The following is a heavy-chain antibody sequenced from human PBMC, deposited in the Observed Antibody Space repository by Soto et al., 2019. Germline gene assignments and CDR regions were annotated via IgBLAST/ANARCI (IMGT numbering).Heavy chain of an antibody. V-gene: IGHV3-64*01. CDR3: ARGYRIAVAGTLSGLVWADAFDI. Sequence: GGSLRLSCAASGFTFSSYAMHWVRQAPGKGLEYVSAISSNGGSTYYANSMKGRFTISRDNSKNTLYLQMGSLRAEDMAVYYCARGYRIAVAGTLSGLVWADAFDIWGQGTMVTVSS. CDR2: ISSNGGST. CDR1: GFTFSSYA. J-gene: IGHJ3*02. D-gene: IGHD6-19*01.